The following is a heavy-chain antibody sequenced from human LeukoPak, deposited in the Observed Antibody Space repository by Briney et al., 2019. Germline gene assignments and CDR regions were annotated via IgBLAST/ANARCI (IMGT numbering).Heavy chain of an antibody. J-gene: IGHJ4*02. Sequence: SETLSLTCTVSGYSISSGYYWGWIRQPPGKGLEWIGEINHSGSTNYNPSLKSRVTIPVDTSKNQFSLKLSSVTAADTAVYYCARRPTNANYYGSGSYQYWGQGTLVTVSS. D-gene: IGHD3-10*01. CDR2: INHSGST. CDR1: GYSISSGYY. V-gene: IGHV4-38-2*02. CDR3: ARRPTNANYYGSGSYQY.